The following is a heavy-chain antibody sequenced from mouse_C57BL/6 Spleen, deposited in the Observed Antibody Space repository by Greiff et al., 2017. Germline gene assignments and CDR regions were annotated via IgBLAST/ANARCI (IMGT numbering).Heavy chain of an antibody. Sequence: EVKVVESGGGLVKPGGSLKLSCAASGFTFSDYGMHWVRQAPEKGLEWVAYISSGSSTIYYADTVKGRFTISRDNAKNTLFLQMTSLRSEDTAMYYCASDGYYSFAYWGQGTLVTVSA. J-gene: IGHJ3*01. V-gene: IGHV5-17*01. CDR1: GFTFSDYG. CDR3: ASDGYYSFAY. CDR2: ISSGSSTI. D-gene: IGHD2-3*01.